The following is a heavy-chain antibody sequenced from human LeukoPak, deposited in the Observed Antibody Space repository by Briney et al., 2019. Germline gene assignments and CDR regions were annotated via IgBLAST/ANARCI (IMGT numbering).Heavy chain of an antibody. V-gene: IGHV4-34*01. CDR3: ARGYDREKSAY. CDR1: GFIFRDYT. D-gene: IGHD3-22*01. Sequence: GSLRLSCVASGFIFRDYTMNWVRQPPGKGLEWIGEIHPSGSTNYNPSLKSRVTISVDTSKNQFSLKLTSVAAADTAVYYCARGYDREKSAYWGQGTLVTVSS. J-gene: IGHJ4*02. CDR2: IHPSGST.